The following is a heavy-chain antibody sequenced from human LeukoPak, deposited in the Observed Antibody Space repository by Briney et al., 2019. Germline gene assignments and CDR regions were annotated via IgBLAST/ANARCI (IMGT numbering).Heavy chain of an antibody. CDR1: GLTFSNYA. CDR3: ARADISSWIDYFDL. V-gene: IGHV3-30*04. D-gene: IGHD6-13*01. Sequence: GGSLRLSCAASGLTFSNYAMHWVRQAPGKGLEWVALISYEGSNKYYADSVKGRFTISRDNSRNTLYLQVNSLRAEDTALYYCARADISSWIDYFDLWGQGTLVTVSS. J-gene: IGHJ4*02. CDR2: ISYEGSNK.